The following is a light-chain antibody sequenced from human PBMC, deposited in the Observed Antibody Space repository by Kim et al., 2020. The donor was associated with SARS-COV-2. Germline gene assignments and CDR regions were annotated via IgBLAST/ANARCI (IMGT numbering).Light chain of an antibody. V-gene: IGKV1-33*01. CDR1: QDISSY. J-gene: IGKJ2*01. Sequence: DIQMTQSPSSVSASVGDRVTITCQASQDISSYLNWYQQKPGKAPKVLIYDASTLQTGVPSRFSGRGSGTDFTFTISSLQPEDVATYYCQQHDSLPYTFGQGTKVDIK. CDR3: QQHDSLPYT. CDR2: DAS.